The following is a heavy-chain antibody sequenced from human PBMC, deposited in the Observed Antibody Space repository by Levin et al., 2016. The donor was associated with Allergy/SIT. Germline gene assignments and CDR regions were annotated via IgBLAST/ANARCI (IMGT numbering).Heavy chain of an antibody. D-gene: IGHD3-10*01. CDR3: ARAFYYGSGSYSPDY. Sequence: SVKVSCKASGGTFSSYAISWVRQAPGQGLEWMGGIIPIFGTANYAQKFQGRVTITADESTSTAYMELSSLRSEDTAVYYCARAFYYGSGSYSPDYWGQGTLVTVSS. V-gene: IGHV1-69*13. CDR1: GGTFSSYA. CDR2: IIPIFGTA. J-gene: IGHJ4*02.